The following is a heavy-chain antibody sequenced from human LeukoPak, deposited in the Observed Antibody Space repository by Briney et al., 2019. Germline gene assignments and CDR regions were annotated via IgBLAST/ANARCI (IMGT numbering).Heavy chain of an antibody. CDR1: GFTFSSYA. CDR3: AKGSAYCGGDCYFFDY. Sequence: PGGSLRLSCAASGFTFSSYAMSWVRQAPGKGLEWVSAISGSGGSTYYADSVKGRFTISRDNSKNTLYLQMNSLRAEDTAVYYCAKGSAYCGGDCYFFDYWGQGTLVTVCS. D-gene: IGHD2-21*02. J-gene: IGHJ4*02. CDR2: ISGSGGST. V-gene: IGHV3-23*01.